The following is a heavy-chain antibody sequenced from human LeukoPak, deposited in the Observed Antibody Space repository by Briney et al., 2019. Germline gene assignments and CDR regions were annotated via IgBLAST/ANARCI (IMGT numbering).Heavy chain of an antibody. D-gene: IGHD3-22*01. V-gene: IGHV1-46*01. Sequence: GASVKVSCKASGYSFTSYHMHWVRQDPGQGLEWMGIIDPSVGSTSYARKFQGRVTMTRDTSTSTVYMELSSLRSEDTAVYYCARERYDSSGDYYFAYWGQGTLVTVS. J-gene: IGHJ4*02. CDR2: IDPSVGST. CDR3: ARERYDSSGDYYFAY. CDR1: GYSFTSYH.